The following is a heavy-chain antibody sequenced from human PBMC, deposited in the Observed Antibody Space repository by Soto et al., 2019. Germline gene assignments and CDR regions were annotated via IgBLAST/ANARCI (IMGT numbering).Heavy chain of an antibody. D-gene: IGHD4-17*01. CDR2: ISSSSSYT. V-gene: IGHV3-11*06. J-gene: IGHJ4*02. CDR1: GFTFSDYY. CDR3: ARDHLNLNDYGERGDPDS. Sequence: GGSLRLSCAASGFTFSDYYMSWIRQAPGKGLEWVSYISSSSSYTNYADSVKGRFTISRDNAKNSLYLQMNSLRAEDTAVYYCARDHLNLNDYGERGDPDSWGQGTPAPVSS.